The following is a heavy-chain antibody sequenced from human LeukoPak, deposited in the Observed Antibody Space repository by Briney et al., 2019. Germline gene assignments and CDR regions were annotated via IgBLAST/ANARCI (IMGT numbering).Heavy chain of an antibody. V-gene: IGHV1-69*13. J-gene: IGHJ4*02. CDR1: GGTFSSYA. CDR3: ARWRVLRFLEWSKMYYLDY. CDR2: IIPIFGTA. D-gene: IGHD3-3*01. Sequence: EASEEVSCKASGGTFSSYAISWVRQAPGQGLEWMGGIIPIFGTANYAQKFQGRVTITADESTSTAYMELSSLRYEDTAVYYCARWRVLRFLEWSKMYYLDYWGQGTLVIVSS.